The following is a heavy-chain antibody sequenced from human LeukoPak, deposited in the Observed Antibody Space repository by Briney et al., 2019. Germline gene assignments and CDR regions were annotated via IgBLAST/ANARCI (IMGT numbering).Heavy chain of an antibody. D-gene: IGHD1-26*01. CDR2: IYTSGST. J-gene: IGHJ4*02. CDR1: GGSISSYY. Sequence: PSETLSLTCTVSGGSISSYYWSWIRQPAGKGLEWVGRIYTSGSTNYNPSLKSRVTMSVDTSKNQFSLKLSSVTAADTAVYYCARGVGAELTEVFDYWGQGTLVTVSS. V-gene: IGHV4-4*07. CDR3: ARGVGAELTEVFDY.